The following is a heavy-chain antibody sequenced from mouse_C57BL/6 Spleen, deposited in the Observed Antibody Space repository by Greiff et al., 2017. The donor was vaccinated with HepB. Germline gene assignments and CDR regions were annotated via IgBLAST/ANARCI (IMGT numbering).Heavy chain of an antibody. J-gene: IGHJ1*03. CDR2: ISSGSSTH. V-gene: IGHV5-17*01. D-gene: IGHD1-2*01. CDR1: GFTFSDYG. Sequence: DVMLVESGGGLVKPGGSLKLSCAASGFTFSDYGMHWGHQDPEKGLEGVAYISSGSSTHYYADTVKGRFTISRDNANNTLFLQMTSLRSEDTAMYYCASRLSFDVWGTGTTVTVSS. CDR3: ASRLSFDV.